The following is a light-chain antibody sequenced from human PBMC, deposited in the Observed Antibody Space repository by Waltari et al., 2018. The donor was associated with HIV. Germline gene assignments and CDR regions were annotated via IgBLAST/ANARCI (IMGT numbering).Light chain of an antibody. CDR1: QIISSW. CDR3: QQYNSYWT. J-gene: IGKJ1*01. Sequence: DIQMTQSPSTLSASVGDRVTITCRPSQIISSWLAWYQQKPGKAPKLLIYKASSLESGVPSRFSGSGSGTEFTLTISSLQPDDFATYYCQQYNSYWTFGQGTKVEIK. CDR2: KAS. V-gene: IGKV1-5*03.